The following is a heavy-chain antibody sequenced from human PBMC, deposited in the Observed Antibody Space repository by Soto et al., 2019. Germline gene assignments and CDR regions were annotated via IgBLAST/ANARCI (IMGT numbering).Heavy chain of an antibody. CDR2: IYYSGST. Sequence: SETLSLTCTVSGGSISSYYWSWIRQPPGKGLEWIGYIYYSGSTNYNPSLKSRVTISVDTSKNQFSLKLSSVTAADTAVYYCARHGGNQRDYYYYMDVRGKGTTVTVSS. D-gene: IGHD3-16*01. CDR1: GGSISSYY. J-gene: IGHJ6*03. CDR3: ARHGGNQRDYYYYMDV. V-gene: IGHV4-59*08.